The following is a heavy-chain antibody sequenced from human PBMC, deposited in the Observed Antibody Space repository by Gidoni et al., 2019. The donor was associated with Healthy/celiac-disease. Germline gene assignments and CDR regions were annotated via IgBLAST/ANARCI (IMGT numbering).Heavy chain of an antibody. D-gene: IGHD5-12*01. J-gene: IGHJ4*02. V-gene: IGHV4-61*02. CDR3: ARDRDGYNFVDY. Sequence: QVQLQESGPGLVKPSQTLSLTCTVSGGSISSGSYYWSWIRQPAGKGLEWIGRIYTSGSTNYNPSLKSRVTISVDTSKNQFSLKLSSVTAADTAVYYCARDRDGYNFVDYWGQGTLVTVSS. CDR2: IYTSGST. CDR1: GGSISSGSYY.